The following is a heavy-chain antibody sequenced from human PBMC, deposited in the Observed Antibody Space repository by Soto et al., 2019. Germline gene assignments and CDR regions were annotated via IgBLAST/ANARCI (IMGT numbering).Heavy chain of an antibody. CDR3: ATDLGKVIPLNN. CDR2: ISGSSTTT. V-gene: IGHV3-48*02. CDR1: GFTFRSYT. J-gene: IGHJ4*02. Sequence: EVQLVESGGGLVQPGGSLRLSCAASGFTFRSYTMNWVRQAPGKGLEWISYISGSSTTTNYADSVKGRFTVSRDNAKYSLYQQMKSLRDEDSAVYYCATDLGKVIPLNNWGQGTLVTVSS. D-gene: IGHD3-16*01.